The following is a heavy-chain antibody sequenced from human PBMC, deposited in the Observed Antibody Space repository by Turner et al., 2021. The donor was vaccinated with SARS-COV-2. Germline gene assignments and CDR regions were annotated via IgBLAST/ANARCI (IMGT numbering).Heavy chain of an antibody. CDR1: GFTFSSYT. D-gene: IGHD3-22*01. Sequence: VIRGGSLRLSCAASGFTFSSYTMYWVRQAPGEGLEWVSSISSSSSYIYYADSVKGRFTISRDNAKNSLYLQMNSLRAEDTAVYYCARGTYYYDSSVYSGTNWFDPWGQGTLVTVSS. V-gene: IGHV3-21*01. J-gene: IGHJ5*02. CDR2: ISSSSSYI. CDR3: ARGTYYYDSSVYSGTNWFDP.